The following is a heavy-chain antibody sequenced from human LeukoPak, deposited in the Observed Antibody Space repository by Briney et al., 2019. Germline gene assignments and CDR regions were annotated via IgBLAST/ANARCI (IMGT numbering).Heavy chain of an antibody. CDR3: ARGDLGDGSGSSYYYMDV. CDR2: ISGSGGST. D-gene: IGHD3-10*01. V-gene: IGHV3-23*01. Sequence: GGSLRLSCAAPGFTFSSYAMSWVRQAPGKGLEWVSAISGSGGSTYYADSVKGRFTISRDNAKNSLYLQMNSLRAEDTAVYYCARGDLGDGSGSSYYYMDVWGKGTTVTVSS. J-gene: IGHJ6*03. CDR1: GFTFSSYA.